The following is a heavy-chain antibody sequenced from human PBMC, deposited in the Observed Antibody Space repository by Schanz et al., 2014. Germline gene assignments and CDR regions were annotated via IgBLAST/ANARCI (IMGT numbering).Heavy chain of an antibody. D-gene: IGHD6-6*01. J-gene: IGHJ4*02. CDR2: LSGSGAGT. V-gene: IGHV3-23*04. CDR1: GFNFRNYW. Sequence: EGQLVESGGGLVQPGGSLRLSCVVSGFNFRNYWMSWVRQAPGKGLEWVSTLSGSGAGTFYADSVKGRFTISRDNSNNTLYLQMNSLRAEDTAVYYCVPMSIAAHWGQGALVTVSS. CDR3: VPMSIAAH.